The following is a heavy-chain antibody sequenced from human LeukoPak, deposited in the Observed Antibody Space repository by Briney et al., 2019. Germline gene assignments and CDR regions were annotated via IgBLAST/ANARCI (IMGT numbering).Heavy chain of an antibody. CDR3: ARDRRYYDSSGYGTIGYAFDI. CDR1: GFTFNTYT. CDR2: ISSGTSYI. V-gene: IGHV3-21*01. J-gene: IGHJ3*02. Sequence: GGSLRLSCAASGFTFNTYTMNWVRQAPGKGLEWVSSISSGTSYIYYADSVRGRFTISRDNAKNSLYLQMNSLRAEDTAAYYCARDRRYYDSSGYGTIGYAFDIWGQGTMVTVSS. D-gene: IGHD3-22*01.